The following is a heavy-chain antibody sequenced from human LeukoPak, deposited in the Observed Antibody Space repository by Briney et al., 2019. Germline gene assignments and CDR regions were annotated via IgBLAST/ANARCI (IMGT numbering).Heavy chain of an antibody. CDR1: GFTFNTHG. J-gene: IGHJ4*02. Sequence: GGSLRLSCAASGFTFNTHGMHWVRQAPGMGLEWVAAIWFDGSVKHYSDAVKGRFTISRDNSLNTLYLQMNSLRVEDTAIYYCAKDTAVQFLEPAFWGQGTLVTVSS. CDR3: AKDTAVQFLEPAF. CDR2: IWFDGSVK. D-gene: IGHD3-3*01. V-gene: IGHV3-33*06.